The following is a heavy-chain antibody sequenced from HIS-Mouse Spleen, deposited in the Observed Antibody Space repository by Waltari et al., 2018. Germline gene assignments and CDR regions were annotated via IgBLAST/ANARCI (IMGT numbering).Heavy chain of an antibody. Sequence: QVQRVQSGAEVKKPGASVKVSCQASGSPFTAYSLHWVRQAPGQGLEWMGWINPNSGGTNYAQKFQGRVTMTRDTSISTAYMELSRLRSDDTAVYYCARELDAFDIWGQGTMVTVSS. CDR3: ARELDAFDI. CDR1: GSPFTAYS. CDR2: INPNSGGT. J-gene: IGHJ3*02. V-gene: IGHV1-2*02.